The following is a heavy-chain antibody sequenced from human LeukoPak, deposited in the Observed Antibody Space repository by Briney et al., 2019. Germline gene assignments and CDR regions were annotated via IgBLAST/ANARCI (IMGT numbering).Heavy chain of an antibody. CDR3: AKDSSGYYYVFQH. D-gene: IGHD3-22*01. V-gene: IGHV3-43*02. J-gene: IGHJ1*01. CDR2: ISGDGGST. Sequence: GGSLRLSCAASGFTFDDYAMHWVRQAPGKGLEWVSLISGDGGSTYYGDSVKGRFTISRDNSKNSLYLQMNSLGTEDTALYYCAKDSSGYYYVFQHWGEGTLATVSS. CDR1: GFTFDDYA.